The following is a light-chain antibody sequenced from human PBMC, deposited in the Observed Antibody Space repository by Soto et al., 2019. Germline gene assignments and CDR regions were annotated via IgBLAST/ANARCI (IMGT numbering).Light chain of an antibody. Sequence: QSVLTQPASVSGSPGQSITISCTGTSSDVGGYNYVSWYQQHPGKAPKLMIYEVSNRPSGVSNRFSGSKSGITASLTISGLQTEDEAHYYCISYTDRQSYLFGTGTKVTVL. CDR2: EVS. CDR3: ISYTDRQSYL. CDR1: SSDVGGYNY. V-gene: IGLV2-14*01. J-gene: IGLJ1*01.